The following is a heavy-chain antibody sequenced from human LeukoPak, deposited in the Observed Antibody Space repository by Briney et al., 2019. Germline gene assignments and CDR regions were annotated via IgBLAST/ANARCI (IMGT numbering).Heavy chain of an antibody. D-gene: IGHD3-9*01. J-gene: IGHJ4*02. CDR3: ARQKRHLTGYYTGRGGYFDY. CDR1: GGSISSYY. Sequence: SETLSLTCTVSGGSISSYYWSWIRQPPGKGLEWNGYIYYSGSTTYNPSLKGRVTISVDSPKTQFSLKLRSVTAADTAVYYCARQKRHLTGYYTGRGGYFDYWGQGTLVTVSS. V-gene: IGHV4-59*08. CDR2: IYYSGST.